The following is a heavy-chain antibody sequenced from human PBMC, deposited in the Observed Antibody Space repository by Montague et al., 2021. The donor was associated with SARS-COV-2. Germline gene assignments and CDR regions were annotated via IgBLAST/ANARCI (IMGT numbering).Heavy chain of an antibody. D-gene: IGHD1-26*01. V-gene: IGHV4-39*07. CDR1: GGSISSRSYY. Sequence: SETLSLTCTISGGSISSRSYYWGWIRQPPGKGLEWIVDIYYSGNTYYNPSLKSRVTISVDPSKNQFSLKLTSVTAADTAVYFCAREGAVVGARRTFDIWGQGTMVTVSS. CDR3: AREGAVVGARRTFDI. CDR2: IYYSGNT. J-gene: IGHJ3*02.